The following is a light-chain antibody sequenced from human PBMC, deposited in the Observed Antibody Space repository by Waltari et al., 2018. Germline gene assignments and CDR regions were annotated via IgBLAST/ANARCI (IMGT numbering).Light chain of an antibody. V-gene: IGKV3-11*01. Sequence: IVLPQSPATLSLSPGERATPSCRTSQSVGVYLPWYQQKPAQPPRLLIFDASTRAPGIPARFSGSASGTDFTLTISRLEPDDFAVYYCQHRATFGPGTKVDI. CDR3: QHRAT. CDR1: QSVGVY. J-gene: IGKJ3*01. CDR2: DAS.